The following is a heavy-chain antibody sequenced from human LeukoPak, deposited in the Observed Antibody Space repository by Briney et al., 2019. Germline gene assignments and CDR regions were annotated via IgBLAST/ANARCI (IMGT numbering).Heavy chain of an antibody. CDR3: ARRSSSTDAFDI. CDR2: INPNSGGT. CDR1: GYTFTGYY. Sequence: ASVKVSCKASGYTFTGYYMHWVRQAPGQGLEWMGWINPNSGGTNYAQKFQGRVTMTRGTSISTAYMELSRLRSDDTAVYYCARRSSSTDAFDIWGQGTMVTVSS. V-gene: IGHV1-2*02. D-gene: IGHD6-6*01. J-gene: IGHJ3*02.